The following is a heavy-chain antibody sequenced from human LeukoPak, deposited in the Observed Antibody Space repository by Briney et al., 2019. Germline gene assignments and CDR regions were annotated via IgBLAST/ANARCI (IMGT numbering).Heavy chain of an antibody. J-gene: IGHJ4*02. Sequence: GGSLRLSCAASGFTFSSYEMNWVRQAPGKGLEWVSYISSSSSTIYYADSVKGRFTISRDNAKNSLYLQMNSLRAEDTAVYYCARVDSGYDDDYWGQGTLVTVSS. CDR3: ARVDSGYDDDY. CDR1: GFTFSSYE. D-gene: IGHD5-12*01. V-gene: IGHV3-48*01. CDR2: ISSSSSTI.